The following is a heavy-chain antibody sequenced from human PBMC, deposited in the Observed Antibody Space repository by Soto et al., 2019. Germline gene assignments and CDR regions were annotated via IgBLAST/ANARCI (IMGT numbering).Heavy chain of an antibody. CDR2: IYYSGST. J-gene: IGHJ4*02. V-gene: IGHV4-30-4*01. Sequence: SETLSLTCTVSGGSISSGDYYWSWIRRPPGKGLEWIGYIYYSGSTYYNPSLKSRVTISVDTSKNQFSLKLSSVTAADTAVYYCARVAGSSTQKFDYWGQGTLVPVSS. D-gene: IGHD6-13*01. CDR1: GGSISSGDYY. CDR3: ARVAGSSTQKFDY.